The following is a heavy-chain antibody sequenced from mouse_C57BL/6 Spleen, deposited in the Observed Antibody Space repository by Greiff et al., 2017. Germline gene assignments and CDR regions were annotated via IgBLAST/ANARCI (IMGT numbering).Heavy chain of an antibody. V-gene: IGHV5-9*01. Sequence: EVKLMESGGGLVKPGGSLKLSCAASGFTFSSYTMSWVRQTPEKRLEWVATISGGGGNTYYPDSVKGRFTISRDHAKHSLYMQMSSLGSEDAALYYCENYDGYPYAMDYWGQGTSVTVSS. D-gene: IGHD2-3*01. J-gene: IGHJ4*01. CDR1: GFTFSSYT. CDR3: ENYDGYPYAMDY. CDR2: ISGGGGNT.